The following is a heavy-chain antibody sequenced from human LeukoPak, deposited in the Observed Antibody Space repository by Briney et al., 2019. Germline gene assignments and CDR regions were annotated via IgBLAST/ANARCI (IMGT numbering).Heavy chain of an antibody. V-gene: IGHV3-21*01. Sequence: SRNSIYYADSVKGRFTISRDNAKNSLYLQMNSLRAEDTAVYYCARNTHNYGGPLDYWGQGTLVTVSS. CDR3: ARNTHNYGGPLDY. J-gene: IGHJ4*02. CDR2: SRNSI. D-gene: IGHD4-11*01.